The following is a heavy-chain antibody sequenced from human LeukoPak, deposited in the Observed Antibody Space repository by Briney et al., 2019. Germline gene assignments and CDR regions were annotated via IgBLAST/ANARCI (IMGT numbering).Heavy chain of an antibody. V-gene: IGHV3-23*01. D-gene: IGHD4-17*01. CDR2: ISGSGGST. CDR1: GFTFSSYA. CDR3: AKDPGYYGDYIDY. J-gene: IGHJ4*02. Sequence: GGSLRLSCAASGFTFSSYAMSWVRRAPGKGLEWVSAISGSGGSTYYADSVKGRFTISRDNSKNTLYLQMNSLRAEDTAVYYCAKDPGYYGDYIDYWGQGTLVTVSS.